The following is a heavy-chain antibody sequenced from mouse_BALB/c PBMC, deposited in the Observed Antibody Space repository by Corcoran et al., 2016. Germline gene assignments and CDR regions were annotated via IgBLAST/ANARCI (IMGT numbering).Heavy chain of an antibody. D-gene: IGHD6-1*01. Sequence: QIQLVQSGPELKKPGETVKISCKASGYTFTNYGMNWVKQAPGKGLKWMGWINTYTGEPTYADDFKGRFAFSFETSASTAYLQINNLKNEDTATSFCARAPLHYYAMDYWVQGTSVTVSS. V-gene: IGHV9-3-1*01. CDR2: INTYTGEP. J-gene: IGHJ4*01. CDR1: GYTFTNYG. CDR3: ARAPLHYYAMDY.